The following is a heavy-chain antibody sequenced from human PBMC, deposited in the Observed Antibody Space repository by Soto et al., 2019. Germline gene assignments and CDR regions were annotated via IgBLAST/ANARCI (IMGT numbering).Heavy chain of an antibody. D-gene: IGHD3-22*01. V-gene: IGHV3-15*07. CDR2: VKSKTDGGTT. Sequence: EVHLVESGGGLVKPGGSLRLSCAASGFIFSNAWINWVRQAPGKGLEWVGRVKSKTDGGTTDFAAPVKGRFAISRDDSKNMVYLKMNSLKTEDTAIYYCTTDPYITTKIVRFDYGGHGTLVPVSS. CDR1: GFIFSNAW. J-gene: IGHJ4*01. CDR3: TTDPYITTKIVRFDY.